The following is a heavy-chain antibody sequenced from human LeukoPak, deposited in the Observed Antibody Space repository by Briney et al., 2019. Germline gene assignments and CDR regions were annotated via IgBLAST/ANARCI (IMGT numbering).Heavy chain of an antibody. V-gene: IGHV1-2*02. CDR1: GYTFTAYY. CDR3: ARDLNYGGPGY. D-gene: IGHD4-23*01. J-gene: IGHJ4*02. Sequence: ASVTVSCRASGYTFTAYYMYWVRQAPGQGLEWMGWINPNSGGTNYAQKFQGRVTMTRDTSISTAYMELSRLRSDDTAVYYCARDLNYGGPGYWGQGTLVTVSS. CDR2: INPNSGGT.